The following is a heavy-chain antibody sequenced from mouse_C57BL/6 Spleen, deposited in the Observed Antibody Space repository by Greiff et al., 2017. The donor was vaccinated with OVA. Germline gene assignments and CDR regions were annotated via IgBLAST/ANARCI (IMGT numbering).Heavy chain of an antibody. J-gene: IGHJ1*03. D-gene: IGHD2-1*01. CDR2: IDPSDSET. Sequence: QVQLQQPGAELVRPGSSVKLSCKASGYTFTSYWMHWVKQRPIQGLEWIGNIDPSDSETHYNQKFKDKATLTVDKSSSTAYMQLSSLTSEDSAVYYCARGGNTGYFDVWGTGTTVTVSS. V-gene: IGHV1-52*01. CDR3: ARGGNTGYFDV. CDR1: GYTFTSYW.